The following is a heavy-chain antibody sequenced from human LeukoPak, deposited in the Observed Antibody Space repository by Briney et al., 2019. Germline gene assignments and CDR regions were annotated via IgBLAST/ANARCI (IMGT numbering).Heavy chain of an antibody. D-gene: IGHD1-7*01. J-gene: IGHJ4*02. CDR1: GYTFTSYG. CDR3: ARVPPVFITGTSDY. V-gene: IGHV1-18*01. Sequence: ASVKVSCKASGYTFTSYGISWVRQAPGQGLEWMGWISAYNGNTNYAQKLQGRVTMTTDTSTSTAYMELRSLRSGDTAVYYCARVPPVFITGTSDYWGQGTLVTVSS. CDR2: ISAYNGNT.